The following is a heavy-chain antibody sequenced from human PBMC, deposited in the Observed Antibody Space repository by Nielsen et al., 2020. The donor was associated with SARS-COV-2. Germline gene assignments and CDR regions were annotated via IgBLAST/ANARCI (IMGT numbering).Heavy chain of an antibody. J-gene: IGHJ2*01. Sequence: GGSLRLSCAASGFTFSSYWMHWVRQAPGKGLVWVSRINSDGSSTSYADSVKGRFTISRDNAKNSLYLQMNSLRAEDTALYYCAKDSGDSSGYYIGDWYFDLWGRGTLVTVSS. CDR2: INSDGSST. D-gene: IGHD3-22*01. CDR1: GFTFSSYW. V-gene: IGHV3-74*01. CDR3: AKDSGDSSGYYIGDWYFDL.